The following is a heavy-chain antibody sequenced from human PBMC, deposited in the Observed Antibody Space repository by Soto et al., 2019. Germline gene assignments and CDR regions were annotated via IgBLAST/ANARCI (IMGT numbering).Heavy chain of an antibody. CDR3: ASWVDYGDIDYFDY. D-gene: IGHD4-17*01. J-gene: IGHJ4*02. Sequence: SETLSLTCTVSGGSISSSSYYWGWIRQPPGKGLEWIGSIYYSGSTYYNPSLKSRVTISVDTSKNQFSLKLSSVTAADTAVYYCASWVDYGDIDYFDYWGQGTLVTVSS. CDR1: GGSISSSSYY. V-gene: IGHV4-39*01. CDR2: IYYSGST.